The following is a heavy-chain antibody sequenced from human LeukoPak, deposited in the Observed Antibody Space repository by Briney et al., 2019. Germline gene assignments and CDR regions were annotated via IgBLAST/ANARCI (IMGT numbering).Heavy chain of an antibody. V-gene: IGHV1-18*01. J-gene: IGHJ6*02. CDR1: GYTFTSYG. D-gene: IGHD1-26*01. Sequence: ASVKVSCKASGYTFTSYGISWVRQAPGQGLDWMGWISAYNGNTNYAQKPQGRVTMTTDTSTSTAYMELRSLRSDDTAVYYCARGHNGMRGFSWGIGPYGWYYYGMDVWGQGTTVTVSS. CDR3: ARGHNGMRGFSWGIGPYGWYYYGMDV. CDR2: ISAYNGNT.